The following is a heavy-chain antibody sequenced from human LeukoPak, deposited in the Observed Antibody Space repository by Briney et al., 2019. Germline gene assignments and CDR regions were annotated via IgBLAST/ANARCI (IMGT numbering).Heavy chain of an antibody. CDR3: ARHSSGWYMLGDYFDY. CDR1: GGSISSSSYY. CDR2: IYYSGST. D-gene: IGHD6-19*01. Sequence: SETLSLTCTVSGGSISSSSYYWGWIRQPPGKGLEWIVSIYYSGSTYYNPSLKSRVTISVDTSKNQFSLKLSSVTAADTAVYYCARHSSGWYMLGDYFDYWGQGTLVTVSS. V-gene: IGHV4-39*01. J-gene: IGHJ4*02.